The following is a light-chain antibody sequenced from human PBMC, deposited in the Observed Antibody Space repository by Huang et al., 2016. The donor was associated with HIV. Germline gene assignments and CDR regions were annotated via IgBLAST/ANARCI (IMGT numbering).Light chain of an antibody. V-gene: IGKV3-11*01. CDR2: DVS. J-gene: IGKJ4*01. Sequence: EIVLTQSPVTLSLSPGDRATLSCRASQGIGTYLAWYQQKSGQAPRLLIYDVSNRAAGVPARFSASGSETDFTLTIASLDPDDFAIYHCQQRSKWPLTFGGGTKV. CDR3: QQRSKWPLT. CDR1: QGIGTY.